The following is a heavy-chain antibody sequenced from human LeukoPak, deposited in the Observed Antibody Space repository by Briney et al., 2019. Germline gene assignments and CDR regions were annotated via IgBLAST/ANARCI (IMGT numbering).Heavy chain of an antibody. J-gene: IGHJ4*02. V-gene: IGHV3-11*01. D-gene: IGHD3-22*01. CDR2: IISSGSTI. CDR3: ARNGGGWWYYDRRRYYPDHY. Sequence: GGSLRLSCAASGFTFRDYYMSWIRQAPGKGLEWVSYIISSGSTIYYADSGKGRFTISRDNAKKSPYLQMNSLRAEDTAVYYCARNGGGWWYYDRRRYYPDHYWGQGPLVTVSS. CDR1: GFTFRDYY.